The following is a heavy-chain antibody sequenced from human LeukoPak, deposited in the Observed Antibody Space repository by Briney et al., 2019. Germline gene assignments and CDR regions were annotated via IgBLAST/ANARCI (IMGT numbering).Heavy chain of an antibody. J-gene: IGHJ6*03. CDR1: GFTFDDYA. CDR3: AKDIRDYYYMDV. CDR2: ISGDGGST. V-gene: IGHV3-43*02. Sequence: PGGSLRLSCAASGFTFDDYAMHWVRQAPGKGLEWVSLISGDGGSTYYADSVKGRFTISRDSSKNSLYLQMNSLRTEDTALYYCAKDIRDYYYMDVWGKGTTVTVSS.